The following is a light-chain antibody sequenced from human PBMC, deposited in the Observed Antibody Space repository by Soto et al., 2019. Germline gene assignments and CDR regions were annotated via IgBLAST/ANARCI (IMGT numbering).Light chain of an antibody. Sequence: DIQMTQSPSTLSASLGDRFTITCLASQSISSWLAWYQQKPGKAPKLLIYKASTLKSGVPSRFSGSGSGTESTLTISSLQPDDFATYYCQHYNSYPEAFGQGTKVDIK. V-gene: IGKV1-5*03. CDR1: QSISSW. CDR2: KAS. CDR3: QHYNSYPEA. J-gene: IGKJ1*01.